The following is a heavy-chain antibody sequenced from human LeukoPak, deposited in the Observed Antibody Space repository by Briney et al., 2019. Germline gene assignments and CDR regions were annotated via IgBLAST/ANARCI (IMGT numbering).Heavy chain of an antibody. Sequence: GGSLRLSCAASGFTFSDYYMSWIRQAPGKGLEWVSYISSSGSTIYYADSVKGRFTISRDNAKNSLYLQMNSLRAEDTALYYCAKADSGSYLGDAFDIWGQGTMVTVSS. J-gene: IGHJ3*02. CDR3: AKADSGSYLGDAFDI. V-gene: IGHV3-11*01. CDR1: GFTFSDYY. CDR2: ISSSGSTI. D-gene: IGHD1-26*01.